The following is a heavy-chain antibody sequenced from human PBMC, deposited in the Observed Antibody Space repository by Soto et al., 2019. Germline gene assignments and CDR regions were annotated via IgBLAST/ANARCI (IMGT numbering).Heavy chain of an antibody. CDR1: GGSISSYY. D-gene: IGHD4-4*01. Sequence: NPSETLSLTCTVSGGSISSYYWSWIRQPAGKGLEWIGRIYTSGSTNYNPSLKSRVTMSVDTSKNQFSLKLSSVTAADTAVYYCARDQIMTTVTLGQIRRTNWFDPWGQGTLVTVSS. CDR2: IYTSGST. CDR3: ARDQIMTTVTLGQIRRTNWFDP. V-gene: IGHV4-4*07. J-gene: IGHJ5*02.